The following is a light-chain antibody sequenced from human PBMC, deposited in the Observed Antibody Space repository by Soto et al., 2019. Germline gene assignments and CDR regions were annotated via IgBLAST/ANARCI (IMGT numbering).Light chain of an antibody. CDR3: QPYGSSPPYT. Sequence: EIVLTQSPGTLSLSPGERATLSCRASQSVSSSYLAWYQQKPGQAPRLLIYGASSRATGIPDRFSGSGSGTDFTLTISRREPEDFAVYYCQPYGSSPPYTFGPGTKVDIK. V-gene: IGKV3-20*01. J-gene: IGKJ3*01. CDR2: GAS. CDR1: QSVSSSY.